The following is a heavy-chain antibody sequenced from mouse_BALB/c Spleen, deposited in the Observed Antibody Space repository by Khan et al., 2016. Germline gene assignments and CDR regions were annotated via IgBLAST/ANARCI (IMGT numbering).Heavy chain of an antibody. CDR3: LRYNAY. CDR2: INADGSAI. CDR1: GFTFSDFW. J-gene: IGHJ2*01. Sequence: EVQLLETGGGLVQPGGSRGLSCEGSGFTFSDFWMSWVRQTPGKTLEWIGDINADGSAINYAPSIKDRFTIFRDNDKNTLYLQMNNLRSEDTATYFLLRYNAYWGQGPTLTVSS. V-gene: IGHV11-2*02.